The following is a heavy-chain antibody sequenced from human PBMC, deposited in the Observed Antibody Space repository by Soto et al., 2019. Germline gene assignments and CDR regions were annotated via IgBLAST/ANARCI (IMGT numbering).Heavy chain of an antibody. Sequence: GGSLRLSCAASGFTFSSYSMNWVRQAPGKGLEWVSSISSSSSYIYYADSVKGRFTISRDNAKNSLYLQMNSLRAEDTAVYYCARDSTYYYDSSGYYIWFAPWGQGTLVTVSS. V-gene: IGHV3-21*01. CDR2: ISSSSSYI. D-gene: IGHD3-22*01. J-gene: IGHJ5*02. CDR3: ARDSTYYYDSSGYYIWFAP. CDR1: GFTFSSYS.